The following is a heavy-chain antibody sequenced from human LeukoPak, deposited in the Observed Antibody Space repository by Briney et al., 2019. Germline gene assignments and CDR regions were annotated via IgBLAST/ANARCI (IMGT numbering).Heavy chain of an antibody. Sequence: GGSLRLSCAASGFTFSSYAMSWVRQAPGKGLEWVAVISYDGSNKYYADSVKGRFTISRDNSKNTLYLQMNSLRAEDTAVYYCARDNRWYFDYWGQGTLVTVSS. J-gene: IGHJ4*02. D-gene: IGHD2/OR15-2a*01. V-gene: IGHV3-30-3*01. CDR1: GFTFSSYA. CDR3: ARDNRWYFDY. CDR2: ISYDGSNK.